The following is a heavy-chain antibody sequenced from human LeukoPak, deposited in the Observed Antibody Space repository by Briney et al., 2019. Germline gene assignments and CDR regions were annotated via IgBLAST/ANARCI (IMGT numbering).Heavy chain of an antibody. Sequence: SETLSLTCIVSGVSISSDNYWGWIRQPPGKGLEWIGYISYSGSTNSNPSLKSRVTMSVDTSKNQFSLKLSSVTAADTAVYYCARDRVGPEGSFDYWGQGTLVTVSS. V-gene: IGHV4-61*01. CDR1: GVSISSDNY. J-gene: IGHJ4*02. CDR2: ISYSGST. CDR3: ARDRVGPEGSFDY. D-gene: IGHD1-26*01.